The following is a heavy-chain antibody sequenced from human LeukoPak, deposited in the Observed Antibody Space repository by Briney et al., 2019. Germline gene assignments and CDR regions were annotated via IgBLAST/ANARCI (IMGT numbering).Heavy chain of an antibody. CDR3: ARKKSVYRSSSSTYYYMDV. Sequence: GGSLRLSCAASGFSFRSYGMQWVRQAPGKGLEWVAFIRHDGSDKYYADSVKGRFTISRDNSKSTLYLQMNSLRAEDTAVYHCARKKSVYRSSSSTYYYMDVWGKGTTVTVSS. CDR1: GFSFRSYG. V-gene: IGHV3-30*02. J-gene: IGHJ6*03. D-gene: IGHD6-6*01. CDR2: IRHDGSDK.